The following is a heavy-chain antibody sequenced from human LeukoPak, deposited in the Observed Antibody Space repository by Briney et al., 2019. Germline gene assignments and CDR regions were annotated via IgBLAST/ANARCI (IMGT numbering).Heavy chain of an antibody. Sequence: PSGGSLRLSCVSSGFSFSNYAMSWVRQAPGKGLEWVSRISGSGGSTHYADSVKGRFTISRDKTKNTLYLQMNSLRAEDTAVYYCAKSAYYDASGYYREYYFDYWGQGTLVTVSS. J-gene: IGHJ4*02. D-gene: IGHD3-22*01. CDR3: AKSAYYDASGYYREYYFDY. CDR2: ISGSGGST. V-gene: IGHV3-23*01. CDR1: GFSFSNYA.